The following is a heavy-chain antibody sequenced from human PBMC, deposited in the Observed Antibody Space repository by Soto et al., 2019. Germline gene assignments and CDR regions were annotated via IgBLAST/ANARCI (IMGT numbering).Heavy chain of an antibody. CDR2: ISAYNGNT. V-gene: IGHV1-18*01. J-gene: IGHJ6*02. Sequence: QVQLVQSGAEVKTPGASVKVSCKASGYTFTSYGISWVRQAPGQGLEWMGWISAYNGNTNYAQKLQGRVTMTTDTSTSTAYMELRSLRSDDTAVYYCARDLGHMVRGVIRYYYYGMDVWGQGTTVTVSS. CDR1: GYTFTSYG. CDR3: ARDLGHMVRGVIRYYYYGMDV. D-gene: IGHD3-10*01.